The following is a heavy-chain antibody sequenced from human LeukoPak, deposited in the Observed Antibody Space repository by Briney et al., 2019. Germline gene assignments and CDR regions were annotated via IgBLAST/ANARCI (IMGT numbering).Heavy chain of an antibody. CDR2: IIPIFGTA. Sequence: SVKVSCKASGGTFSSSTISWVRQAPGQGLEWMGGIIPIFGTANYAQKFQGRATITADESTSTAYMELSSLSSEDTAVYYCARAGRHSSAWYGDDYYYYYMDVWGKGTTVTISS. J-gene: IGHJ6*03. CDR1: GGTFSSST. CDR3: ARAGRHSSAWYGDDYYYYYMDV. D-gene: IGHD6-19*01. V-gene: IGHV1-69*13.